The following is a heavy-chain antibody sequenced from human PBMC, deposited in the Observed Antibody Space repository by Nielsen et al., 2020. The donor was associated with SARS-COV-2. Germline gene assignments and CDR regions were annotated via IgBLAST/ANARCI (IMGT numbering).Heavy chain of an antibody. V-gene: IGHV1-3*01. J-gene: IGHJ3*02. Sequence: ASVKVSCKASGYTFTSYAMHWVRQAPGQRLEWMGWINAGNGNTEYSQKFQGRVTITRDTSASTAYMELSSLRSEDTAVYYCVWDAFDIWGQGTMVTVSS. CDR3: VWDAFDI. CDR1: GYTFTSYA. CDR2: INAGNGNT.